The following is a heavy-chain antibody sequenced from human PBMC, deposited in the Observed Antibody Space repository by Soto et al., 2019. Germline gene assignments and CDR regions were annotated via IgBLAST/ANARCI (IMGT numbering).Heavy chain of an antibody. CDR1: GFTFDDYT. CDR3: AKDINYYDSSGLDY. D-gene: IGHD3-22*01. V-gene: IGHV3-43*01. J-gene: IGHJ4*02. Sequence: EVQLVESGGVVVQPGGSLRLSCAASGFTFDDYTMHWVRQAPGKGLEWVSLISWDGGSTYYADSVKGRFTISRDNSKNSLDPQMNSLRTEDTALYYCAKDINYYDSSGLDYWGQGTLVTVSS. CDR2: ISWDGGST.